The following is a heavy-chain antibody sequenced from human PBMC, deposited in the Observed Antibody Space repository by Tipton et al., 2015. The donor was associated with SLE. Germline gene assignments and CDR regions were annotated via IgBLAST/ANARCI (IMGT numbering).Heavy chain of an antibody. CDR3: ARVWEEDGGGAFDI. Sequence: TLSLTCAVSGGSISSSNWWSWVRQPPGKGLEWIGEIYHSGSTNHNPSLKSRVTISVDKSKNQFSLKLSSVTAADTAVYYCARVWEEDGGGAFDIWGQGTMVAVSS. J-gene: IGHJ3*02. D-gene: IGHD1-26*01. CDR2: IYHSGST. CDR1: GGSISSSNW. V-gene: IGHV4-4*02.